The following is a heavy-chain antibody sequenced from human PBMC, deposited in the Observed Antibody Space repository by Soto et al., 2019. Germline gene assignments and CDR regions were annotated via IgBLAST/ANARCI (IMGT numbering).Heavy chain of an antibody. D-gene: IGHD2-15*01. V-gene: IGHV3-7*01. CDR2: IKQDGSEK. CDR3: AAERYSGAFDT. CDR1: RFTFSIYW. J-gene: IGHJ3*02. Sequence: PGVSLRLSCSASRFTFSIYWMSWVRQAPGKGLEWVANIKQDGSEKYYLDSVKGRFTISRDNAKNSLYLQMNSLRAEDTAVYYCAAERYSGAFDTWGQGTMVTVSS.